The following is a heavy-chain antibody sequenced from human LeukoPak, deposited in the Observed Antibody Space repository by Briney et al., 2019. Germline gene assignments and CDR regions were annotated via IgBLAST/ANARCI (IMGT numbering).Heavy chain of an antibody. CDR2: IRYDGSDK. D-gene: IGHD5-12*01. Sequence: GGSLRLSCATPGFTFSSHGMQWVRQAPGKGLEWVAYIRYDGSDKNYADSVKGRFTISRDNSKNTLYLQMNSLRAEDTAVYYCTRHKPNNGYGNFDYWGQGTLVTVSS. CDR3: TRHKPNNGYGNFDY. V-gene: IGHV3-30*02. CDR1: GFTFSSHG. J-gene: IGHJ4*02.